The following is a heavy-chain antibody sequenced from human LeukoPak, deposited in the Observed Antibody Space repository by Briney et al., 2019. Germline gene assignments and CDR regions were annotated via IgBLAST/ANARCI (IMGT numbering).Heavy chain of an antibody. CDR2: INPNSGGT. D-gene: IGHD6-19*01. CDR1: GYTFTGYY. Sequence: GASVKVSCKASGYTFTGYYMHWVRQAPGQGLEWMGRINPNSGGTNYAQKLQGRVTMTRDTSISTAYMELSRLRSDDTAVHYCARGMGDGSGWPYYYYYYMDVWGKGTTVTVSS. CDR3: ARGMGDGSGWPYYYYYYMDV. J-gene: IGHJ6*03. V-gene: IGHV1-2*06.